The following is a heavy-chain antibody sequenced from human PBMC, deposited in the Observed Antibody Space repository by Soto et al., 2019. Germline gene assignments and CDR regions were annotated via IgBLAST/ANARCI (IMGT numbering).Heavy chain of an antibody. Sequence: PSETLSLTCTVSGGSIRNYYWSWIRQPPGKGPERIGYVYHSGTTNYNPSFESRVTISLDTSKNQFSLKLSSVTAADTAVYYCATRPPGGVWVVVFDYWSQGTLVTVSS. V-gene: IGHV4-59*01. CDR2: VYHSGTT. CDR3: ATRPPGGVWVVVFDY. D-gene: IGHD3-16*01. J-gene: IGHJ4*02. CDR1: GGSIRNYY.